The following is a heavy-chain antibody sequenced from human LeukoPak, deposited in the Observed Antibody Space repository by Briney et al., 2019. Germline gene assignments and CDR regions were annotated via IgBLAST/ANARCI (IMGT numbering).Heavy chain of an antibody. CDR1: GFTFSSYG. D-gene: IGHD5-12*01. J-gene: IGHJ4*02. V-gene: IGHV3-30*18. CDR2: ISYDGSNK. Sequence: PGGTLRLSCAASGFTFSSYGMHWVRQAPGQGLEWVAVISYDGSNKYYADSVKGRFTISRDNSKNTLYLQMNSLRAEDTAVYYCANVADIGAYWGQGTLVTVSS. CDR3: ANVADIGAY.